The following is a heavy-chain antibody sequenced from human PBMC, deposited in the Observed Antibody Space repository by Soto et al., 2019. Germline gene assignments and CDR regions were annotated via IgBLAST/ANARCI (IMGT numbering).Heavy chain of an antibody. D-gene: IGHD6-6*01. J-gene: IGHJ6*02. V-gene: IGHV3-30*18. CDR2: ISYDGSNK. Sequence: GGSLRLSCAASGFTFSSYGMHWVRQAPGKGLEWVAVISYDGSNKYYADSVKGRFTISRDNSKNTLYLQMNSLRAEDTAVYYCAKLIEYRDYGMDVWGQGTTVTVSS. CDR3: AKLIEYRDYGMDV. CDR1: GFTFSSYG.